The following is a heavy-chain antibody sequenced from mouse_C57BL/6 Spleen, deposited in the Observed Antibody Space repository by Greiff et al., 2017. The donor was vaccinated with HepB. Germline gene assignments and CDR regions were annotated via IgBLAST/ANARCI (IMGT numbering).Heavy chain of an antibody. CDR2: IYPGDGDT. D-gene: IGHD2-3*01. J-gene: IGHJ3*01. CDR1: GYAFSSSW. CDR3: ARSDDGYSTVFAY. Sequence: VQLQQSGPELVKPGASVKISCKASGYAFSSSWMNWVKQRPGKGLEWIGRIYPGDGDTNYNGKFKGKAKLTADKSSSTAYMQLSSLTPEDSAVYFCARSDDGYSTVFAYWGQGTLVTVSA. V-gene: IGHV1-82*01.